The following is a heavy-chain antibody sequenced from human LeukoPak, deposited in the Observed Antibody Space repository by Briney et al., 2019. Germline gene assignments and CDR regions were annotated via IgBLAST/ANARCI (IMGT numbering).Heavy chain of an antibody. J-gene: IGHJ4*02. CDR2: INHSAST. V-gene: IGHV4-34*01. Sequence: PSETLSLTCAVYGGSFSGYYWSWIRQPPGKGLEWIGEINHSASTNYNPSLKSRVTMSVDTSKNQFSLKLSSVTAEDTAVYYCARDHPRDYFDYWGQGTLVTVSS. CDR3: ARDHPRDYFDY. D-gene: IGHD5-24*01. CDR1: GGSFSGYY.